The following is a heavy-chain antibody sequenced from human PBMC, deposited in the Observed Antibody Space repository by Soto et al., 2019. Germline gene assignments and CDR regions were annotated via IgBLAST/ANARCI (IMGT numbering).Heavy chain of an antibody. D-gene: IGHD6-19*01. CDR3: ARGYEAVADYGMDV. J-gene: IGHJ6*02. CDR1: GGSFSGYY. CDR2: INHSGST. Sequence: QVQLQQWGAGLLKPSETLSLTCAVYGGSFSGYYWSWIRQHPGKGLEWIGEINHSGSTNYNPSLKSRVTISVDTSKNQFSLKLSSVTAADTAVYYCARGYEAVADYGMDVWGQGTTVTVSS. V-gene: IGHV4-34*01.